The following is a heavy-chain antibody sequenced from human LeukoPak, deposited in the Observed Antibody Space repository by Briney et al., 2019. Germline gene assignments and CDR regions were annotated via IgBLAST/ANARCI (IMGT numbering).Heavy chain of an antibody. D-gene: IGHD7-27*01. CDR2: IYYSGST. CDR1: GGSISSSSYY. Sequence: PSETLSLTCTVSGGSISSSSYYWGWIRQPPGKGLEWIGSIYYSGSTYYNPSLKSRVTISVDTSKNQFSLKLSSVTAADTAVYYCAVYWGPNKKYNFDYWGQGTLVTVSS. J-gene: IGHJ4*02. V-gene: IGHV4-39*01. CDR3: AVYWGPNKKYNFDY.